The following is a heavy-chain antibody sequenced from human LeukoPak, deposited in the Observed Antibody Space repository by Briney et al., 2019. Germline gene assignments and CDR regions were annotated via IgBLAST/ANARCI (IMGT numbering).Heavy chain of an antibody. CDR2: INPSGGSL. V-gene: IGHV1-46*01. CDR3: ARSSSPAVAGPFDY. Sequence: ASVKVSCKASGYTFTSYYMHWVRQASGQGLEWMGIINPSGGSLSYAQKFQGRVTMTRDMSTSTVYMDLSSLRSEDTAVYYCARSSSPAVAGPFDYWGQGTLVTVSS. CDR1: GYTFTSYY. J-gene: IGHJ4*02. D-gene: IGHD6-19*01.